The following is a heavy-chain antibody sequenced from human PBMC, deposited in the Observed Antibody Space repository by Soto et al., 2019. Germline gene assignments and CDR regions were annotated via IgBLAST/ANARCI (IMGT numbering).Heavy chain of an antibody. CDR2: IYYSGST. CDR3: ARLLGGYDLYNWFDP. CDR1: GGSISSYY. Sequence: SETLSLTCTVSGGSISSYYCSWIRQPPGKGLEWIGYIYYSGSTNYNPSLKSRVTISVDTSKNQFSLKLSSVTAADTAVYYCARLLGGYDLYNWFDPWGQGTLVTV. J-gene: IGHJ5*02. V-gene: IGHV4-59*08. D-gene: IGHD5-12*01.